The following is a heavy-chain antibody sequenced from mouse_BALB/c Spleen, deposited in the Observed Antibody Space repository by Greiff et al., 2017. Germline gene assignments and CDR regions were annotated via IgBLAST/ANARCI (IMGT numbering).Heavy chain of an antibody. CDR1: GFAFSSYD. Sequence: EVKLMESGGGLVKPGGSLKLSCAASGFAFSSYDMSWVRQTPEKRLEWVAYISSGGGSTYYPDTVKGRFTISRDNAKNTLYLQMSSLKSEDTAMYYCARHEGYGNYDYAMDYWGQGTSVTVSS. D-gene: IGHD2-10*02. CDR3: ARHEGYGNYDYAMDY. CDR2: ISSGGGST. J-gene: IGHJ4*01. V-gene: IGHV5-12-1*01.